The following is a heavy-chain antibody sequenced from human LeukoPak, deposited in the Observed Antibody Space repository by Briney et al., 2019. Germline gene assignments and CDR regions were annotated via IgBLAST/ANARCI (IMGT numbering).Heavy chain of an antibody. CDR2: ISYDGSNK. D-gene: IGHD6-13*01. CDR3: ARDRSIAAGGAFDY. CDR1: GFTFRSYA. Sequence: PGGSLRLSCAASGFTFRSYAMHWVRQALGKGLEWVAVISYDGSNKYYADSVKGRFTISRDNSKNTLYLQMNSLRAEDTAVYYCARDRSIAAGGAFDYWGQGTLVTVSS. J-gene: IGHJ4*02. V-gene: IGHV3-30*04.